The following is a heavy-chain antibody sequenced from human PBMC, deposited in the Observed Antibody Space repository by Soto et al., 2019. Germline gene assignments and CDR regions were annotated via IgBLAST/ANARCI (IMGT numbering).Heavy chain of an antibody. D-gene: IGHD3-22*01. V-gene: IGHV4-31*03. CDR3: ARSGLHDSGGYFYDS. CDR1: GGSLSSGGFY. J-gene: IGHJ4*02. CDR2: IYYSGST. Sequence: PSETLSLTCTVSGGSLSSGGFYWSWIRQHPGKGLEWIGYIYYSGSTYYRPSLKSRVTISVDTSKNQFSLRLSSVTAADTAVYYCARSGLHDSGGYFYDSWGQGTLVTVS.